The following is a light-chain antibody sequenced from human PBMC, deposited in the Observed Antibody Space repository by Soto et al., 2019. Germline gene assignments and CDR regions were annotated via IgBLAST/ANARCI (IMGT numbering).Light chain of an antibody. CDR1: QSVHTF. CDR3: HQRSNWPPDT. CDR2: GAS. J-gene: IGKJ5*01. V-gene: IGKV3-11*01. Sequence: EIVLTQSPDTLSLSPGAGASLSCRASQSVHTFLAWYQQKPGQAPRLLIYGASTRATGVPARFSGSGSGTDFTLTISSLEPEDFSVYYCHQRSNWPPDTFGQGTRLEIK.